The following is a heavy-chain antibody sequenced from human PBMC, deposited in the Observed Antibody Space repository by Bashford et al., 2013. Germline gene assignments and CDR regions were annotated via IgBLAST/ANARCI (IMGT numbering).Heavy chain of an antibody. Sequence: ASVKVSCKASGYTFTSYGISWVRQAPGQRLEWMGWISAYNGNTNYAQKLQGRVTITADESTSTAYMELSSLRSEDTAVYYCARDGPTRFWSGYYIPRFDPWGQGTLVTVSS. CDR1: GYTFTSYG. CDR3: ARDGPTRFWSGYYIPRFDP. CDR2: ISAYNGNT. D-gene: IGHD3-3*01. V-gene: IGHV1-18*01. J-gene: IGHJ5*02.